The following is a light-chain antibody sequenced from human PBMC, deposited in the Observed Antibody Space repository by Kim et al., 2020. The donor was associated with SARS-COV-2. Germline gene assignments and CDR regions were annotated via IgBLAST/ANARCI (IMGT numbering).Light chain of an antibody. CDR1: SRRSYY. CDR3: NSRDTNDNVV. J-gene: IGLJ2*01. Sequence: VALGQTVRITCQGDSRRSYYATWYQQKPGQAPILLIYAKNNRPSGIPDRFSGSSSGNTASLTITGAQAEDEADYYCNSRDTNDNVVFGGGTQLTVL. V-gene: IGLV3-19*01. CDR2: AKN.